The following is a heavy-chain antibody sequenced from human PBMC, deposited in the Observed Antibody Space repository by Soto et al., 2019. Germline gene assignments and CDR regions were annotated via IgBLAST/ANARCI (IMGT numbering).Heavy chain of an antibody. Sequence: ASETLSLTCTVSGGSISSGDYYWSWIRQPPGKGLEWIGYIYYSGSTYYNPSLKSRVTISVDTSNNQFSLKLTSVTAADTAVYYCARYYYGSGSYYDYWGQGTLVTVSS. V-gene: IGHV4-30-4*01. CDR1: GGSISSGDYY. D-gene: IGHD3-10*01. J-gene: IGHJ4*02. CDR2: IYYSGST. CDR3: ARYYYGSGSYYDY.